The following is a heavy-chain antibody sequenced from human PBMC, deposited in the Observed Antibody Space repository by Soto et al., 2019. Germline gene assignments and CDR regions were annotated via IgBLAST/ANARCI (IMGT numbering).Heavy chain of an antibody. CDR1: GVTYNSYA. Sequence: EVQLLESGGGLVQPGESLRLSCAVSGVTYNSYALNWVRQAPGKGLEWVSVIGAGGGITHYADYVKGRFTVSRHNSNNTVYVKMNSLGAEDTAVHYSAAATSDIVVIVPTTSDAFDNGSHGTLFTDSS. D-gene: IGHD2-21*01. J-gene: IGHJ3*02. V-gene: IGHV3-23*01. CDR2: IGAGGGIT. CDR3: AAATSDIVVIVPTTSDAFDN.